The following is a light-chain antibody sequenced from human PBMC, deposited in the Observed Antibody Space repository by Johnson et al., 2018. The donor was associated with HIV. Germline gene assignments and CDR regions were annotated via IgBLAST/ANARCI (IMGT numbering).Light chain of an antibody. J-gene: IGLJ1*01. CDR2: DNN. Sequence: QSVLTQPPSVSAAPGQKVTISCSGTDSNIGNNYVSWYQQLPGTAPKLLIYDNNKRPSGIPDRFSGSKSGTSATLRITGLQPGDEADYDCGTWDTRLRAGHVFGTGTKVTVL. CDR3: GTWDTRLRAGHV. CDR1: DSNIGNNY. V-gene: IGLV1-51*01.